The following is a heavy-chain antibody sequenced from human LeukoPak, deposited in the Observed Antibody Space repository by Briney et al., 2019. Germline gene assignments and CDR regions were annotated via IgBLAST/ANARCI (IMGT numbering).Heavy chain of an antibody. J-gene: IGHJ6*03. CDR3: ARPALVTGDYYYMDV. D-gene: IGHD2-21*02. CDR1: GYTFTNYY. CDR2: ISAYNGNT. V-gene: IGHV1-18*04. Sequence: ASVKVSCKASGYTFTNYYMHWVRQAPGQGLEWMGWISAYNGNTNYAQKLQGRVTMTTDTSTSTAYMELRSLRSDDTAVYYCARPALVTGDYYYMDVWGKGTTVTVSS.